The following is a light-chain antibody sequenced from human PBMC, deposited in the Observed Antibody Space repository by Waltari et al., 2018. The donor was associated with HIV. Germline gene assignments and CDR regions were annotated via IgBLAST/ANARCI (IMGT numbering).Light chain of an antibody. J-gene: IGLJ3*02. CDR2: EVT. CDR3: SSYISSATPE. Sequence: QPASVSGSPGQSISISCTGTSSDVGDYYVSWYQHHSGKAPKVIIYEVTNRPSGVSHRFSGSKSGNTASLTISGLLPEDEADYFCSSYISSATPEFGGGTRLTVL. CDR1: SSDVGDYY. V-gene: IGLV2-14*01.